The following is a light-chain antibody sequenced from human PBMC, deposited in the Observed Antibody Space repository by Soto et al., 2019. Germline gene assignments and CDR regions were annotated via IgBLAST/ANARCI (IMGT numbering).Light chain of an antibody. CDR1: SSDVGGHNY. J-gene: IGLJ2*01. Sequence: QSALTQSPSASGSPGQSVTISCTGTSSDVGGHNYVSWYQHHPGKAPKLIIYEVSKRPSGVPDRFSGSKSGNTASLTISGLQAEDEADYYCSSYTSSSTRVFGGGTKLTVL. CDR3: SSYTSSSTRV. V-gene: IGLV2-8*01. CDR2: EVS.